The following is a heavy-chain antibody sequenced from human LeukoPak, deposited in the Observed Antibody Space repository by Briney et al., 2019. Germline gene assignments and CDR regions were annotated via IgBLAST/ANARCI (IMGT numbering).Heavy chain of an antibody. D-gene: IGHD3/OR15-3a*01. CDR3: ARDEGLFAY. CDR2: IKQDGSEK. Sequence: GGSLRLSCAASGLIFSSYWMSWVRQAPGKGLEWVANIKQDGSEKYYVDSVKGRFTISRDNAKNSVFLQMNSLRAEDTAMYYCARDEGLFAYWGQGALVTVSS. V-gene: IGHV3-7*01. CDR1: GLIFSSYW. J-gene: IGHJ4*02.